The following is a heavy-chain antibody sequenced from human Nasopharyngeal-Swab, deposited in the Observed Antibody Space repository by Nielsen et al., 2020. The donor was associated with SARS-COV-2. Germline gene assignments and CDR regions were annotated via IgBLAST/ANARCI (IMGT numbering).Heavy chain of an antibody. D-gene: IGHD3-22*01. CDR2: ISGSGGST. CDR1: GFTFSSYA. CDR3: ARDQYYDSSGYYYYGVDV. J-gene: IGHJ6*02. Sequence: GESLKISCAASGFTFSSYAMSWVRQAPGKGLEWVSAISGSGGSTYYADSVKGRFTISRDNAKNSLYLQMNSLRAEDTAVYYCARDQYYDSSGYYYYGVDVWGQGTTVTVSS. V-gene: IGHV3-23*01.